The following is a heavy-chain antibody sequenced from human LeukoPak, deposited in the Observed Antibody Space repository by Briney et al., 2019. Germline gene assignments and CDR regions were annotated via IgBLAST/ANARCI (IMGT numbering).Heavy chain of an antibody. Sequence: GGSLRLSCAASGFIFSVYGMHWVRQAPGKGLEWVASIWYDGNNKYYEDSVKGRFTISRDNSKNTLYLQMNSLRAEDTAVYYCAEDPGGITVSGPDHWGQGTLVTVSS. J-gene: IGHJ4*02. CDR2: IWYDGNNK. D-gene: IGHD6-19*01. CDR3: AEDPGGITVSGPDH. V-gene: IGHV3-30*02. CDR1: GFIFSVYG.